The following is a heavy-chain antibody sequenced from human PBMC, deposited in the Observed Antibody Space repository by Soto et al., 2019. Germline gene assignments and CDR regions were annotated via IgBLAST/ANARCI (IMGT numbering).Heavy chain of an antibody. CDR3: AKIPGGKRAAGDYSEY. CDR2: ISTTGGST. D-gene: IGHD3-3*01. J-gene: IGHJ4*02. CDR1: GFTFSTYA. V-gene: IGHV3-23*01. Sequence: EVQLLESGGGVVQPGGSLRLSCAASGFTFSTYAMSWVRQAPGKGLEWVSSISTTGGSTYYADSVKGRVTISRDNSRNKLYLQMNSLRAEDTARYYCAKIPGGKRAAGDYSEYWGQGTLVTVSS.